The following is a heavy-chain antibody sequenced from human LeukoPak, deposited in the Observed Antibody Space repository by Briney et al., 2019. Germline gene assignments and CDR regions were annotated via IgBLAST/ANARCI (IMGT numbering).Heavy chain of an antibody. Sequence: GGSLRLSCAASGFTFSTYWMHWVRQAPGKGLVWVTRTNSDGSSTVYADSVKGRFTISRDNAKNTLYLQMNGLRAEDTAVYYCARDLFYDSSGYYAFDSWGQGTLVTVSS. CDR2: TNSDGSST. CDR1: GFTFSTYW. CDR3: ARDLFYDSSGYYAFDS. J-gene: IGHJ4*02. D-gene: IGHD3-22*01. V-gene: IGHV3-74*01.